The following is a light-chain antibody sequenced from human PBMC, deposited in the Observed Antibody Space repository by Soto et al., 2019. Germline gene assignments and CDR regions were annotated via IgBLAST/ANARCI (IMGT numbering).Light chain of an antibody. J-gene: IGLJ3*02. CDR3: QSHDTTNVV. V-gene: IGLV6-57*02. CDR2: EDN. Sequence: NFMLTQPHSVSESPGKTVTISCTGSSGSIASNYVQWYQQRPGSAPTTLIYEDNKRPSGVPDRFSGSVDTSSNSASLIISGLKTEDEADYYCQSHDTTNVVFGRGTKLTVL. CDR1: SGSIASNY.